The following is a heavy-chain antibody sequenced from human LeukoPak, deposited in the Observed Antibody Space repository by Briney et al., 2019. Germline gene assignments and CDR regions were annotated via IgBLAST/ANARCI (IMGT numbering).Heavy chain of an antibody. V-gene: IGHV4-34*01. D-gene: IGHD6-19*01. J-gene: IGHJ4*02. Sequence: PSETLSLTCGVYGGSIRGGYYWSWIRQPPGEGLEWIGEINRRGSTNYNPSLKSRVTTSVDTSKNQFSLKVTSVTAADTAMYFCARSVAGYFDYWGQGTLVTVSS. CDR2: INRRGST. CDR3: ARSVAGYFDY. CDR1: GGSIRGGYY.